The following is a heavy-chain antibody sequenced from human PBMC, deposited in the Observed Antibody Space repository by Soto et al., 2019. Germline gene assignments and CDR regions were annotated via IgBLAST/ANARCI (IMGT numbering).Heavy chain of an antibody. J-gene: IGHJ6*02. CDR3: ATRNPPGAFGVGYYYYGMDV. V-gene: IGHV1-69*01. CDR1: GGTFSSYA. Sequence: QVQLVQSGAEVKKPGSSVKVSCKASGGTFSSYAISWVRQAPGQGLEWMGGIIPIFGTANYAQKFQGRVTITADESTSTAYMELSSLRSEDMAVYYCATRNPPGAFGVGYYYYGMDVWGQGTTVTVSS. D-gene: IGHD3-10*01. CDR2: IIPIFGTA.